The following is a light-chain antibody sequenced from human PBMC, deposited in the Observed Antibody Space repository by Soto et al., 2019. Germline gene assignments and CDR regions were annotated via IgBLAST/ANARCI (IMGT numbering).Light chain of an antibody. CDR1: QGIRNW. CDR2: KAS. V-gene: IGKV1-5*03. J-gene: IGKJ2*01. CDR3: QQYNSYPYA. Sequence: IQRPKSPSSLSASVGDSVTITGRASQGIRNWFGWYQPKPGKAPKLLIYKASSLKSGVPSRFSGSGSGTEFTLTLSSLQPDDFATYYCQQYNSYPYAVGQGTKGDIK.